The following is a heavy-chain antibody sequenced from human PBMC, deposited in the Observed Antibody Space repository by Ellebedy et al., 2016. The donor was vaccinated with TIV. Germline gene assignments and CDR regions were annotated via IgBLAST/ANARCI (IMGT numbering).Heavy chain of an antibody. CDR3: ARDGYCSSTSCYYVYYDGSGSYDY. CDR2: IKQDGSEK. CDR1: GFTFSSYW. D-gene: IGHD2-2*03. V-gene: IGHV3-7*01. J-gene: IGHJ4*02. Sequence: PGGSLRLSCAASGFTFSSYWMSWVRQAPGKGLEWVANIKQDGSEKYYVDSVKGRFTISRDNAKNSLYLQMNSLRAEDTAVYYCARDGYCSSTSCYYVYYDGSGSYDYWGQGTLVTVSS.